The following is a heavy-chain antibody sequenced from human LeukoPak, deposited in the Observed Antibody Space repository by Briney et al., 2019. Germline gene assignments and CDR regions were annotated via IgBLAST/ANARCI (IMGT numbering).Heavy chain of an antibody. CDR2: IQYDESLK. V-gene: IGHV3-30*02. J-gene: IGHJ5*02. CDR1: GFTFSRFG. CDR3: AKDQGVVGSYDA. Sequence: GGSLRLSCEASGFTFSRFGMNWVRQAPGKGQEWVAFIQYDESLKCYLGSVKGRFATSRDNSKNTVYLQMNSLRVEDTAVYYCAKDQGVVGSYDAWGQGTLVTVSS. D-gene: IGHD3-10*01.